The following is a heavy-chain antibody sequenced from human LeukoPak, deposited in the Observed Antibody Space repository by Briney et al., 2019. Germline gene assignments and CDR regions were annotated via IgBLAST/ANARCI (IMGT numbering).Heavy chain of an antibody. D-gene: IGHD5-18*01. J-gene: IGHJ4*02. CDR2: ISGYNGNT. Sequence: ASVKVFCKASCYTFISYGISWVRQVHGQALEGMRWISGYNGNTNYAQKDQGRVNMTTDTSTSTAYMELRSLRSDDTAVYYCARAPRGYSYGYLDFWGQGSLVTVSS. V-gene: IGHV1-18*04. CDR1: CYTFISYG. CDR3: ARAPRGYSYGYLDF.